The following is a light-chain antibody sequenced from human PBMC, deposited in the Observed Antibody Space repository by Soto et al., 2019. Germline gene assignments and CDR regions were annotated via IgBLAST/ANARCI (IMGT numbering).Light chain of an antibody. Sequence: DIQMTQSPSTLSASVGDRVTITCRASQSIGRFLAWYQHQPGKAPKLLIYDASTLESGVPSRFSGTGSGTDFTLTISSLQSEDFAVYYCQQFRNWPWTFGQGTKVDIK. CDR1: QSIGRF. CDR3: QQFRNWPWT. CDR2: DAS. J-gene: IGKJ1*01. V-gene: IGKV1-5*01.